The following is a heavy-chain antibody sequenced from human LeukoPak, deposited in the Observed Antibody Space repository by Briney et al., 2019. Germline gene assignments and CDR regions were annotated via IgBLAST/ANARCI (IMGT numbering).Heavy chain of an antibody. J-gene: IGHJ3*01. D-gene: IGHD2-8*01. CDR2: ITSSGDRI. CDR1: GFSFNTYT. Sequence: GGSLRLSCAASGFSFNTYTMNWVRQVPGKGLEWVSFITSSGDRIHSADSLKGRFTTSRDNAKNSLYLQMNSLRAEDTAVYYCARNPSDCANIPCYVFDLWAQGKMVTVSS. V-gene: IGHV3-21*01. CDR3: ARNPSDCANIPCYVFDL.